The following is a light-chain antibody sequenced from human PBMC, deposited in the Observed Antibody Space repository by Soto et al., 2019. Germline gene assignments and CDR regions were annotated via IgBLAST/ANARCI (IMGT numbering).Light chain of an antibody. CDR1: QSVSSN. V-gene: IGKV3-20*01. CDR2: GAS. J-gene: IGKJ4*01. Sequence: EIVMTQSPATLSVSPGERATLSCRASQSVSSNLAWYQQKPGQAPRILIYGASSRPTGIPDRFSGSGSGTDFTLTISRLEPEDFAVYYCQQYGSSPTFGGGTKVDI. CDR3: QQYGSSPT.